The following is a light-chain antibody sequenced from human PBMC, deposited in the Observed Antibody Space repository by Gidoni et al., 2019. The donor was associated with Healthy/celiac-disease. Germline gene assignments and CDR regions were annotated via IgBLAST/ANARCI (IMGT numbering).Light chain of an antibody. V-gene: IGKV1-13*02. CDR2: DAS. CDR3: QQFNSYPLT. CDR1: QGISSA. Sequence: AIQFTQSPSSLSASVGDRVTITCRASQGISSALAWYQQKPGKAPKLLIYDASSLESGVPSRVSGSGSGTDFTLTISSLQPEDFATYYCQQFNSYPLTFGGGTKVEIK. J-gene: IGKJ4*01.